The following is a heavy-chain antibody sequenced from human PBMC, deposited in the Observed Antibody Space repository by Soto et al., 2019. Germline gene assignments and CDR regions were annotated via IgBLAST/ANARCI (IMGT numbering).Heavy chain of an antibody. CDR3: ARDYYGSGSYRFYYYYCMDA. Sequence: SVKVSCKASGGTFSSYAISWVRQAPGQGLEWMGGIIPIFGTANYAQKFQGRVTITADESTSTAYMELSSLRSEDTAVYYCARDYYGSGSYRFYYYYCMDARGQGTTGTVAS. CDR2: IIPIFGTA. D-gene: IGHD3-10*01. V-gene: IGHV1-69*13. J-gene: IGHJ6*02. CDR1: GGTFSSYA.